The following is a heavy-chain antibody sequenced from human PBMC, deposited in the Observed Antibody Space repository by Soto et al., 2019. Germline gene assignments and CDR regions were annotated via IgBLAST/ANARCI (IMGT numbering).Heavy chain of an antibody. J-gene: IGHJ6*02. CDR1: GGTFSSYA. D-gene: IGHD3-22*01. V-gene: IGHV1-69*13. CDR2: IIPIFGTA. CDR3: ARENSKDSSAEYYGMDV. Sequence: SVKVSCKASGGTFSSYAISWVRQAPGQGLEWMGGIIPIFGTANYAQKFQGRVTITADESTSTAYMELSSLRSEDTAVYYCARENSKDSSAEYYGMDVWGQGTTVTVSS.